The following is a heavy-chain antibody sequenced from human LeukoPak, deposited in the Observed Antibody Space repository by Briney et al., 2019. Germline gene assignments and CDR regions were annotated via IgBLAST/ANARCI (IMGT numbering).Heavy chain of an antibody. CDR1: GFSFSSYG. CDR2: ISSSTRT. D-gene: IGHD2-15*01. Sequence: GGSLRLSCAASGFSFSSYGMGWVRQAPGKGLEWVSYISSSTRTYYADSVKGRFTISRDNAKNSVYLQMNSLRDEDTAVYYCARVDAHLNDAFDIWGQGTMVTVSS. V-gene: IGHV3-48*02. CDR3: ARVDAHLNDAFDI. J-gene: IGHJ3*02.